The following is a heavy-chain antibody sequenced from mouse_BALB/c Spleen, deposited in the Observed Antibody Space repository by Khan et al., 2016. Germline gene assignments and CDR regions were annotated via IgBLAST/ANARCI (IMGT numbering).Heavy chain of an antibody. V-gene: IGHV14-3*02. CDR3: TREGYYPY. Sequence: VQLQQSGAELVKPVASVKLSCTASGFNIKDTYMHWVKQRPEQGLEWIGRIDPANVNTKYDPKFQGKATITADTSSNTAYLQLSSLTSEDTAVYYCTREGYYPYWGQGTTLTVSS. J-gene: IGHJ2*01. CDR1: GFNIKDTY. CDR2: IDPANVNT. D-gene: IGHD2-3*01.